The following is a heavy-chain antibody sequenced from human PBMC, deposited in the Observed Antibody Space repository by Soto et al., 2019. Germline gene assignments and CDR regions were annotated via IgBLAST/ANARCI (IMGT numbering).Heavy chain of an antibody. D-gene: IGHD6-13*01. V-gene: IGHV5-51*01. CDR3: ARTAAAGKYYYGVDV. CDR2: IYPGDSDT. J-gene: IGHJ6*02. Sequence: GESMKISCKGSGYSFTSYWIGWVRQMPGKGLEWMGIIYPGDSDTRYSPSFQGQVTISADKSISTAYLQWSSLKASDTAIYYCARTAAAGKYYYGVDVWGQGTTVTVSS. CDR1: GYSFTSYW.